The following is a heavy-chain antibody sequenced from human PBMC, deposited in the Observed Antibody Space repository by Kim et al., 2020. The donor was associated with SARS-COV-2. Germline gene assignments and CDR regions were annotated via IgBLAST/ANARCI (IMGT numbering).Heavy chain of an antibody. J-gene: IGHJ4*01. Sequence: GGSLRLSCAASGFTFSGYAMRWVRQAPGKGLEWMAHIRIDGGNNYYADSVKGRFTISRDNAKNSLYLEMISLRAEDTAVYYCVRDSSGRIGGFDYW. CDR3: VRDSSGRIGGFDY. V-gene: IGHV3-30-3*01. D-gene: IGHD6-25*01. CDR2: IRIDGGNN. CDR1: GFTFSGYA.